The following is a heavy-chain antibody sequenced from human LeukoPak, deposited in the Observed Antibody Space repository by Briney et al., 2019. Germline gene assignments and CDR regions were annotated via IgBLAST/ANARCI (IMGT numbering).Heavy chain of an antibody. CDR2: IIPIFGTA. D-gene: IGHD6-19*01. V-gene: IGHV1-69*05. J-gene: IGHJ5*02. CDR1: GGTFSSYA. Sequence: GASVKVSCKASGGTFSSYAISWVRHAPGQGLEWMGRIIPIFGTANYAQKFQGRVTITTDESTSTAYMELSSLRSEDTAVYYCAISIAVAWYVNWFDPWGQGTLVTVSS. CDR3: AISIAVAWYVNWFDP.